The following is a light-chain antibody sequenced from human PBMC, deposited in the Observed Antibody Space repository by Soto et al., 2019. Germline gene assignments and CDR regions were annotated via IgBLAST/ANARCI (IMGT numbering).Light chain of an antibody. CDR3: AAWDDSLSGRI. V-gene: IGLV1-47*01. Sequence: QSVLTQPPSASGTPGQRVTISCSGSSSNIESNYVYWYQQLPGTAPKPLIYGNNQRPSGVPDRFSVSKSGTSASLAISGLRSEDEADYYCAAWDDSLSGRIFGGGTKLTVL. CDR2: GNN. J-gene: IGLJ2*01. CDR1: SSNIESNY.